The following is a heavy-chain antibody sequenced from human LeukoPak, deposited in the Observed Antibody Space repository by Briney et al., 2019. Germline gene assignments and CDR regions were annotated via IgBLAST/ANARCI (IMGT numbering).Heavy chain of an antibody. CDR1: GFAVSSTY. CDR3: ARGVSYGSGSYIGDP. V-gene: IGHV3-53*01. J-gene: IGHJ5*02. Sequence: GGSLRLSCAASGFAVSSTYMSWVRQAPVKGLEWVSVIYSGGSTYYADSVKGRFTISRDNSKNTFYLQMNSLRAEDTAVYYCARGVSYGSGSYIGDPWGQGTLVTVSS. D-gene: IGHD3-10*01. CDR2: IYSGGST.